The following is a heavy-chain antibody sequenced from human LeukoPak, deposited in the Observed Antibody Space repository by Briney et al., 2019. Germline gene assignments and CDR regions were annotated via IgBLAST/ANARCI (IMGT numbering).Heavy chain of an antibody. CDR2: INPNSGGT. Sequence: ASVKVSCKASGCTFTGYYMHWVRQAPGQGLEWMGWINPNSGGTNYAQKFQGRVTMTRDTSISTAYMELSRLRSDDTAVYYCARDLLYYDILTGYFSGYYFDYWGQGTLVTVSS. J-gene: IGHJ4*02. CDR1: GCTFTGYY. CDR3: ARDLLYYDILTGYFSGYYFDY. D-gene: IGHD3-9*01. V-gene: IGHV1-2*02.